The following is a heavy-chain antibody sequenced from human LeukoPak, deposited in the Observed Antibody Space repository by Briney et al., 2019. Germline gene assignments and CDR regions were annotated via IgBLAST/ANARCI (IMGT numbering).Heavy chain of an antibody. Sequence: SETLSLTCTVSGYSISSGYYWGWIRQPPGKGLEWIGSIYHSGSTYYDPSLKSRVTISVDTSKNQFSLKLSSVTAADTAVYYCARDPSSSTWGQGTLVTVSS. J-gene: IGHJ5*02. V-gene: IGHV4-38-2*02. CDR3: ARDPSSST. CDR1: GYSISSGYY. D-gene: IGHD6-13*01. CDR2: IYHSGST.